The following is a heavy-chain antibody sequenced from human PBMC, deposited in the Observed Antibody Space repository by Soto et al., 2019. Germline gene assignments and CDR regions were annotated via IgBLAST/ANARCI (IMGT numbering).Heavy chain of an antibody. V-gene: IGHV1-18*01. D-gene: IGHD5-18*01. CDR3: LVETAMVKADYYYGMDV. Sequence: QVQLVQSGAEVKKPGASVKVSCKAPGYTFTSYGISWVRQAPGQGLEWMGWISAYNGNTNYAQKLQGRVTMTTDTSTSTAYMELRSLRSDDTAVYYGLVETAMVKADYYYGMDVWGQGTTVTVS. J-gene: IGHJ6*02. CDR1: GYTFTSYG. CDR2: ISAYNGNT.